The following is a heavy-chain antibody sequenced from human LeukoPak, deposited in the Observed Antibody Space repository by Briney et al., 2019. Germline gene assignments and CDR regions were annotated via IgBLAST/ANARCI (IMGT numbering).Heavy chain of an antibody. J-gene: IGHJ4*02. D-gene: IGHD3-9*01. CDR3: VRYYDILTAPPHFDY. CDR1: GYTFTDYY. V-gene: IGHV1-2*02. Sequence: GASVKVSCKASGYTFTDYYIHWVRQAPGQGLEWMGWINPKSGGTNYAQKSQGRVTMTRDTSISTAYMELSRLRSDDTAIYYCVRYYDILTAPPHFDYWGRGTLVTVSS. CDR2: INPKSGGT.